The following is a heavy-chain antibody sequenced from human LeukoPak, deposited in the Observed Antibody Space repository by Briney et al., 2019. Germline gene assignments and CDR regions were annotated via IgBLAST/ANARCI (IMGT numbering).Heavy chain of an antibody. CDR1: GGSISSGKW. CDR3: AREGRDGYNLDS. CDR2: IYHSEST. D-gene: IGHD5-24*01. J-gene: IGHJ5*01. Sequence: PSETLSLTCVVSGGSISSGKWWSWVRQPPGKGLEWIGEIYHSESTNYNPSLKSRVTLSVDRSKNQFSLWLSSVTAADTAVYYCAREGRDGYNLDSWGQGTLVTVSS. V-gene: IGHV4-4*02.